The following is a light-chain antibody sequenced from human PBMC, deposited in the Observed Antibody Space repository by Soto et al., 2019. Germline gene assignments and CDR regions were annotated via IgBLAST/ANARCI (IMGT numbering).Light chain of an antibody. V-gene: IGKV3-15*01. Sequence: EIVMTQSTATLSVSPGERATLSCRASQSVSGNLAWYQQKPGQAPRLLIYGASTRATGIPARFSGSGSGTEFTLTISSLQSEYFAVYYCQQYTNWPPVTFGQVTKLEIK. J-gene: IGKJ2*01. CDR1: QSVSGN. CDR2: GAS. CDR3: QQYTNWPPVT.